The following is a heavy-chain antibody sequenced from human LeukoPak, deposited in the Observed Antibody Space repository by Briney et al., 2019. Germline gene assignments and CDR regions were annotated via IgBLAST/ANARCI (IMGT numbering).Heavy chain of an antibody. CDR3: ARHENIIMVPTAHAFDC. CDR1: GGSISSSNYY. CDR2: IYYSGDS. J-gene: IGHJ4*02. V-gene: IGHV4-39*01. D-gene: IGHD2/OR15-2a*01. Sequence: PETLSLTCTVSGGSISSSNYYWGWIRQPPGKGLEWIGTIYYSGDSYYNPSLKSRASISVDTSKNRFSLNVNPVTAADTAVYFCARHENIIMVPTAHAFDCWGQGALVTVSS.